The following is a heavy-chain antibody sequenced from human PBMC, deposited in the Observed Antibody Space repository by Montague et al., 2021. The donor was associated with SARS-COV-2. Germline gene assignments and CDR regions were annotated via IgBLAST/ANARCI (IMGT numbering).Heavy chain of an antibody. CDR1: GFTFSSYA. J-gene: IGHJ4*02. CDR2: ISYDGSNK. CDR3: ASSLIYHYFDY. D-gene: IGHD5-12*01. V-gene: IGHV3-30-3*01. Sequence: SLRLSCAASGFTFSSYAMHWVRQAPGKGLEWVAVISYDGSNKYYADSVKGRFTISRDNSKNTLYLQMNSLRAEDTAVYYCASSLIYHYFDYWGQGTLATVSS.